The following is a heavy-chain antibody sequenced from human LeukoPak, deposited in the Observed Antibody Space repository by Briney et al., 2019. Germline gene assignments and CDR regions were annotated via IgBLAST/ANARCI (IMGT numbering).Heavy chain of an antibody. Sequence: GESLKISCKGFGYSFNSYWIGWVRQMPGKGLEWMGIIYPGDSDTRYSPSFQGQVTISADKSISTAYLQWSSLKASDTAMYYCARRITVSAKRYLDLWGQGTLVTVSS. V-gene: IGHV5-51*01. D-gene: IGHD6-19*01. J-gene: IGHJ4*02. CDR2: IYPGDSDT. CDR1: GYSFNSYW. CDR3: ARRITVSAKRYLDL.